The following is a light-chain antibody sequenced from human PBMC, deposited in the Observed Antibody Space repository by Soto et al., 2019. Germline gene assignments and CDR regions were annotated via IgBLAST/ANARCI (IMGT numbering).Light chain of an antibody. CDR1: SSNIGAGYD. CDR3: QSYDSSLSGVL. CDR2: GNS. Sequence: QSVLTQPPSVSGAPGQRVTISCTGSSSNIGAGYDVQWYQHLPGTAPKLLIYGNSNRPSGVPDRFSGSKSGTSASLAITGLQAEDEADYYCQSYDSSLSGVLFGGGTKVTVL. J-gene: IGLJ2*01. V-gene: IGLV1-40*01.